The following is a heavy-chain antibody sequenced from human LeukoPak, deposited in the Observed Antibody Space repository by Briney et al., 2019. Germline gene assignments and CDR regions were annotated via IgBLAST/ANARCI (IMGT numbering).Heavy chain of an antibody. J-gene: IGHJ4*02. Sequence: GGSLRLSCAASGFIFSSYAMSWVRQAPGKGLEWVSAISGSGGSTYYADSVKGRFAISRDNSKNTLYLQMNSLRAEDTAVYYCAKDHWPATTTVTTPAGYWGQGTLVTVSS. D-gene: IGHD4-17*01. CDR1: GFIFSSYA. CDR3: AKDHWPATTTVTTPAGY. V-gene: IGHV3-23*01. CDR2: ISGSGGST.